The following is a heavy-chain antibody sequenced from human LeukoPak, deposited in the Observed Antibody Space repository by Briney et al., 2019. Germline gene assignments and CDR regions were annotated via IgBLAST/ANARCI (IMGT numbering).Heavy chain of an antibody. Sequence: PSETLSLTCTVSGGSISSYYWSWIRQPPGKGLEWIGSIYHSGSTYYNPSLKSRVTISVDTSKNQFSLKVNSVTAADTAVYYCARAVDSSGFSCFQHWGQGTLVTVSS. CDR2: IYHSGST. CDR1: GGSISSYY. V-gene: IGHV4-38-2*02. D-gene: IGHD3-22*01. CDR3: ARAVDSSGFSCFQH. J-gene: IGHJ1*01.